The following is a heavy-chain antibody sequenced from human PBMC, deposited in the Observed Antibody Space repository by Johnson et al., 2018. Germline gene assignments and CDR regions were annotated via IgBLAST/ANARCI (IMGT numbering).Heavy chain of an antibody. Sequence: QVQLVESGGGVVQPGRSLRLSCAASGFTFSSYGMHWVRQAPGKGLEWVAVIWYDGSNKYYADSVKGRFTISRDNSKNTLYLQMNSLRAEDTAVYYCARPPIGSGSYYPPATFSMDVWGQGTTVTVSS. V-gene: IGHV3-33*01. CDR2: IWYDGSNK. J-gene: IGHJ6*02. CDR1: GFTFSSYG. D-gene: IGHD3-10*01. CDR3: ARPPIGSGSYYPPATFSMDV.